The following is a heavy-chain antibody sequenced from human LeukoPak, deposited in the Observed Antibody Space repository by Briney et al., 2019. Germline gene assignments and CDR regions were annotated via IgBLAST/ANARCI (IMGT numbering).Heavy chain of an antibody. J-gene: IGHJ3*02. CDR2: INQDESEK. Sequence: GGSLRLSCAASGFTFSYNWMHWVRQAPGKGLGRVANINQDESEKYYVDSVKGRFTISRDNAKNSLSLQMHSLRAEDTAVYYCARDIYYDDFPSAFDIWGQGIMVTVSS. CDR3: ARDIYYDDFPSAFDI. D-gene: IGHD3-22*01. V-gene: IGHV3-7*01. CDR1: GFTFSYNW.